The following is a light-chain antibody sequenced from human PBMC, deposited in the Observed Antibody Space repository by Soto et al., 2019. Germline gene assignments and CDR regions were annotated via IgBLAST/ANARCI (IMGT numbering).Light chain of an antibody. CDR3: AAWDDSLSGQGV. J-gene: IGLJ3*02. CDR1: SSNIGSNY. CDR2: SNI. V-gene: IGLV1-47*02. Sequence: QSVLTQPPSASGPPGQRVTISCSGSSSNIGSNYVYWYQQLPGTDPKLLIYSNIHRPSGVPYRFSGSKSGTSASLAISGLRSADEADYYCAAWDDSLSGQGVFGGGTKLTVL.